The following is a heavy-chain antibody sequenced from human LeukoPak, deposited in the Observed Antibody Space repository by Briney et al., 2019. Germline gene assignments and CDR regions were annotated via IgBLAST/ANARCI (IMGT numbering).Heavy chain of an antibody. CDR2: ISGSGTST. CDR3: EGTYYYDSSDDY. D-gene: IGHD3-22*01. Sequence: PGGSLRLSCAASGFFRSYAMSWVRQAPGKGLEWVLAISGSGTSTHYADSVKGRFTISRDNSKNTLYLQMNSLRAEDTAVYYCEGTYYYDSSDDYWGQGTLVTVSS. CDR1: GFFRSYA. J-gene: IGHJ4*02. V-gene: IGHV3-23*01.